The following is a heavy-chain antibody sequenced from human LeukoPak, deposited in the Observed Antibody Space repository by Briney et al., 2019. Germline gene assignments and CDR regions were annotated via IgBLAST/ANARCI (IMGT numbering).Heavy chain of an antibody. D-gene: IGHD3-22*01. V-gene: IGHV3-9*03. CDR1: GFTFDDYA. Sequence: GGSLRLSCAASGFTFDDYAMHWVRQAPGKGLECVSGISWNSGSIGYADSVKGRFTISRDNAKNSLYLQMNSLRAEDMALYYCAKDGTRYDSSGYYSHLDYWGQGRLVTVSS. CDR3: AKDGTRYDSSGYYSHLDY. J-gene: IGHJ4*02. CDR2: ISWNSGSI.